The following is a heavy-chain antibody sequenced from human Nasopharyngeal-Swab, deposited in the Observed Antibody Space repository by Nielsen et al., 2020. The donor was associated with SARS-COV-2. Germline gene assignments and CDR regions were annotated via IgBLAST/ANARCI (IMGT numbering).Heavy chain of an antibody. D-gene: IGHD5-12*01. CDR3: ARGSQWLRYFDY. Sequence: SETLSLTCAVYGGSFSGYYWSWIRQPPGKGLEWIGEINHSGSTNYNPSLKSRVTISVDTSKNQFSLKLSSVTAADTAVYYCARGSQWLRYFDYWGQGTLVTVSP. CDR2: INHSGST. CDR1: GGSFSGYY. J-gene: IGHJ4*02. V-gene: IGHV4-34*01.